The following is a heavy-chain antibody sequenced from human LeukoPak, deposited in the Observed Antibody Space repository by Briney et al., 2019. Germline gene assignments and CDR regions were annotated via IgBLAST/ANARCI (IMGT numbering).Heavy chain of an antibody. V-gene: IGHV4-59*01. CDR1: DDSITMYY. D-gene: IGHD1-1*01. CDR2: VDHTGST. J-gene: IGHJ6*03. Sequence: SETLSLTCSVSDDSITMYYWTWIRQPPGKGLEWIGYVDHTGSTNFNPSLNGRVSISRGTTKNLFSLRLRSVTAADTAVYFCARGRVSSSTWYSTYYYYFYMDVWGKGTTVTVSS. CDR3: ARGRVSSSTWYSTYYYYFYMDV.